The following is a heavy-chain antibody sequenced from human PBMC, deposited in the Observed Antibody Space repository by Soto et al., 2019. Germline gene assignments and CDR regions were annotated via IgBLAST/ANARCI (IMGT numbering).Heavy chain of an antibody. V-gene: IGHV3-23*01. Sequence: GSLRLSCAASGFTFGSYAMSWVRQAPGKGLEWVSGISGSGGSTYYADSVKGRFTISRDNSKNTLYLQMNSLRAEDTAVYYCAKGAIVVVPAAIAGYFDYWGQGTLVTVSS. J-gene: IGHJ4*02. CDR3: AKGAIVVVPAAIAGYFDY. CDR1: GFTFGSYA. D-gene: IGHD2-2*01. CDR2: ISGSGGST.